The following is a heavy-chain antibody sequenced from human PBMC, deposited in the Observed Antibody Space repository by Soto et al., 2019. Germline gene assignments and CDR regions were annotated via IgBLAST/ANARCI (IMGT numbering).Heavy chain of an antibody. V-gene: IGHV3-9*01. CDR2: ISWNSGQL. J-gene: IGHJ6*03. Sequence: EVLLVESGGGLVQPDRPLRLSCAASGFNFENYAMHWVRQAPGKGLEWVSAISWNSGQLDYAGSVRGRFTISRDNGKNSLYLEMNSLRPDDTALYFCAKAKSTGEYSYYRYMDVWGRGTTVIVSS. CDR1: GFNFENYA. CDR3: AKAKSTGEYSYYRYMDV. D-gene: IGHD4-17*01.